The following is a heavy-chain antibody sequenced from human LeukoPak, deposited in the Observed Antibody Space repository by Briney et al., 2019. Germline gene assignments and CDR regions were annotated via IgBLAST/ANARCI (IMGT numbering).Heavy chain of an antibody. CDR1: GGSFSGYY. CDR2: INHSGST. V-gene: IGHV4-34*01. D-gene: IGHD3-16*01. CDR3: ARRGSYAYD. J-gene: IGHJ4*02. Sequence: SETLSLTCAVYGGSFSGYYWSWIRQPPGEGLEWIGEINHSGSTNYNPSLKSRVTISVDTSKNQFSLILSSVTAADTAVYYCARRGSYAYDWGQGTLVTVSS.